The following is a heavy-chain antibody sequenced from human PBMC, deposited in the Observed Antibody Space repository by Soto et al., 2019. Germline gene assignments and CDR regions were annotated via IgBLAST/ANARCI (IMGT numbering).Heavy chain of an antibody. CDR1: GFTFSSYW. J-gene: IGHJ3*02. CDR2: INSGGSST. Sequence: PGGSLRLSCAASGFTFSSYWMYWVRQAPGKGLVWVSDINSGGSSTTYADSVKGRFTISRDNAKNTLYLQMNSLRAEDTAVYYCAKDLYHHLVLRYFDWSPTSDAFDIWGQGTMVTVSS. CDR3: AKDLYHHLVLRYFDWSPTSDAFDI. V-gene: IGHV3-74*01. D-gene: IGHD3-9*01.